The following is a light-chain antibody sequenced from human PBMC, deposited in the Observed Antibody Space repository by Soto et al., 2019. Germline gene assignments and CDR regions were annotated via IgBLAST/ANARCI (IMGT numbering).Light chain of an antibody. CDR2: KAS. V-gene: IGKV1-5*03. CDR3: QQYDTYFS. J-gene: IGKJ2*03. CDR1: QNINSW. Sequence: DIQMTQSPSTLSASVGDRVTLTCRASQNINSWLAWYQQKPGKAPKLLIYKASSLESGVPSRFSGSESGTDFTLTISSLQPDYVATYYCQQYDTYFSFGQGTKLEIK.